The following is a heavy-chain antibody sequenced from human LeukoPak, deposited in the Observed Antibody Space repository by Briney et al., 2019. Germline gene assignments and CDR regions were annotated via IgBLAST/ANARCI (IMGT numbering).Heavy chain of an antibody. V-gene: IGHV1-18*01. J-gene: IGHJ4*02. CDR2: MSPDSGDT. D-gene: IGHD6-19*01. Sequence: ASVKVSCKASGYTFTDYYINWVRQAPGQGLEWMGWMSPDSGDTNYAQKLQDRVTLTTDTSTTTAYMELRSLRSDDTAVYYCARGDSSGWYDYWGQGTLVTVSS. CDR1: GYTFTDYY. CDR3: ARGDSSGWYDY.